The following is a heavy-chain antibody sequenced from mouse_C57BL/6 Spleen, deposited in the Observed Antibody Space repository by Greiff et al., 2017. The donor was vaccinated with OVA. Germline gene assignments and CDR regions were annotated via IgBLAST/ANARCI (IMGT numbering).Heavy chain of an antibody. V-gene: IGHV1-81*01. Sequence: VQRVESGAELARPGASVKLSCKASGYTFTSYGISWVKQRTGQGLGWIGEIYPRSGNTYYNEKFKGKATLTADKSSSTAYMELRSLTSEDSAVYFCARYMLFSDGSPSFDYWGQGTTLTVSS. J-gene: IGHJ2*01. D-gene: IGHD2-3*01. CDR1: GYTFTSYG. CDR3: ARYMLFSDGSPSFDY. CDR2: IYPRSGNT.